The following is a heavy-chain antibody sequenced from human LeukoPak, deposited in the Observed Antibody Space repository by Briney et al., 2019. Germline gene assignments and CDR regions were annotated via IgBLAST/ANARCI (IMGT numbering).Heavy chain of an antibody. CDR3: ARGRGYSPNWFDP. D-gene: IGHD5-18*01. CDR1: GGSISSYY. J-gene: IGHJ5*02. V-gene: IGHV4-59*12. CDR2: IYYSGST. Sequence: PSETLSLTCTVSGGSISSYYWSWIRQPSGKGLEWIGYIYYSGSTYYNPSLRSRVTISVDTSKNQFSLKLSSVTAADTAVYYCARGRGYSPNWFDPWGQGTLVTVSS.